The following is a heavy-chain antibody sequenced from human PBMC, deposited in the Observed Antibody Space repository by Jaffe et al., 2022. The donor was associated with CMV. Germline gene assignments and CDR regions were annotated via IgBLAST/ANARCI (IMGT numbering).Heavy chain of an antibody. D-gene: IGHD2-2*01. Sequence: QVQLVQSEAEVEKPGASVKVSCKASGYTFTSYGISWVRQAPGQGLEWMGWISTYNGNRNYVQKLQGRVTMTTDTSTNTAYMELRSLRSDDTAIYFCARDGAFCSSNSWCGAFDIWGQGTMVTVSS. CDR1: GYTFTSYG. CDR2: ISTYNGNR. CDR3: ARDGAFCSSNSWCGAFDI. J-gene: IGHJ3*02. V-gene: IGHV1-18*01.